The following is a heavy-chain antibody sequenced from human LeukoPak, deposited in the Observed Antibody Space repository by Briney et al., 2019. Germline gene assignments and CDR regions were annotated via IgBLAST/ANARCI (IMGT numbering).Heavy chain of an antibody. CDR2: ISTYNGNT. D-gene: IGHD6-13*01. V-gene: IGHV1-18*01. J-gene: IGHJ4*02. CDR3: ARGRLNSSSFSY. Sequence: ASVKVSCKTSGYTFTSYGISWVRQAPGQGLEWMGWISTYNGNTNYALNVQGRVTMTTDTSTSTAYMALRSLRSDDTALYYCARGRLNSSSFSYWGQGTLVTVSS. CDR1: GYTFTSYG.